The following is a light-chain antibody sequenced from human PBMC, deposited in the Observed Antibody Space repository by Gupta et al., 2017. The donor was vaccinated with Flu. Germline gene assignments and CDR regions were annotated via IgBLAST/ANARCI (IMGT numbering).Light chain of an antibody. CDR2: EDN. V-gene: IGLV2-11*03. Sequence: NNVSWYPQHPGTAPKLIMYEDNKRPSGVPERFSGSKSGTTASLTITGLQAEDEADYYWQSYESSSSHWLFGGGTKLTVL. J-gene: IGLJ3*02. CDR1: NN. CDR3: QSYESSSSHWL.